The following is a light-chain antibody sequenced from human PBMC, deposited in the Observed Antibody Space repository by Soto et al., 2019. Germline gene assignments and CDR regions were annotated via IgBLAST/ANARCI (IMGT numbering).Light chain of an antibody. CDR3: QPYNKYPQA. V-gene: IGKV1-5*01. Sequence: DLQMTRSPSSLCASVGDRVTITCRASESIRTWLAWYQHKPGKAPKFLIYEASSVESGVPSRFSGSGSGTEFTLTISNLQSDDLATYFCQPYNKYPQAFGQGTKVDIK. J-gene: IGKJ1*01. CDR2: EAS. CDR1: ESIRTW.